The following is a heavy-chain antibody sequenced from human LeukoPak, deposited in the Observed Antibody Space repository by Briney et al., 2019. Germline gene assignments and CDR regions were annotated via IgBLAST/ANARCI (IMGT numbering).Heavy chain of an antibody. CDR2: IWYDGSNE. V-gene: IGHV3-33*01. CDR3: AREDNWNDVPFDY. CDR1: GFTFSSYG. D-gene: IGHD1-1*01. Sequence: PGGSLRLSCAASGFTFSSYGMHWVRQAPGKGLEWVAIIWYDGSNEYYADSVKGRFAIARDNSKNTVYLQMNSLRAEDTAVYYCAREDNWNDVPFDYWGQGTLVTVSS. J-gene: IGHJ4*02.